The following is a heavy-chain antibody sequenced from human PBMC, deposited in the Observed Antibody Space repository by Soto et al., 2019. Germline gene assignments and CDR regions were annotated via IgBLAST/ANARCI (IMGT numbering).Heavy chain of an antibody. CDR1: GITFTSSA. J-gene: IGHJ4*02. CDR2: IVVGSGDT. CDR3: AADPYYYDSSAYYSFDY. D-gene: IGHD3-22*01. Sequence: QKQLVQSGPEVKKPGASVKVSCKASGITFTSSAVQWVRQASGQRLEWIGWIVVGSGDTNYAQKFQERVIFTRDLSTSTAYRELSSLRSDDTAVYYCAADPYYYDSSAYYSFDYWGQGTLLTVSS. V-gene: IGHV1-58*01.